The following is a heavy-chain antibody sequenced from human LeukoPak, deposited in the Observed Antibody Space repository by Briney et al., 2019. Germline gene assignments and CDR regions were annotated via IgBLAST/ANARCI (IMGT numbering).Heavy chain of an antibody. V-gene: IGHV4-34*01. CDR1: GGSFSGYY. Sequence: PETLSLTCAVYGGSFSGYYWSWIRQPPGKGLEWIGEINHSGSTNYNPSLKSRVTISVDTSKNQFSLKLSFVTAADTAVYYCARVNSFGSGHPNNHYYFDYWGQGTLVTVSS. CDR3: ARVNSFGSGHPNNHYYFDY. CDR2: INHSGST. D-gene: IGHD3-10*01. J-gene: IGHJ4*02.